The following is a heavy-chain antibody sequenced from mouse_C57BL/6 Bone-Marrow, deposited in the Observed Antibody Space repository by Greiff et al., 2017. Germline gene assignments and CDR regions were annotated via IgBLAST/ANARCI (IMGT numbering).Heavy chain of an antibody. CDR1: GYTFTSYW. CDR2: IDPSDSYT. CDR3: ARVDSSGSCDY. Sequence: VQLQQPGAELVKPGASVTLSCKASGYTFTSYWMQWVKQRPGQGLEWIGEIDPSDSYTNYPQKFKGKATLTVDTSSSTAYRQLSSQTSEDSAVYYCARVDSSGSCDYWGQGTTRTGSS. D-gene: IGHD3-2*02. V-gene: IGHV1-50*01. J-gene: IGHJ2*01.